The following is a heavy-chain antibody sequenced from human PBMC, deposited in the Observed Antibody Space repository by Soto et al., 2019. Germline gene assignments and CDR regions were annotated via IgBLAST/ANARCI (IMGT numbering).Heavy chain of an antibody. CDR1: GCSISSDY. J-gene: IGHJ4*02. CDR2: ISYSGNT. CDR3: ARVLSGSSLFDY. Sequence: ETLSLTCPVSGCSISSDYWSWIRQPPGKGLEWIGYISYSGNTNYNPSLKSLVTISVDTSKKQFSLKLRSVTAADTAVYYCARVLSGSSLFDYWGQGMLVTVSS. D-gene: IGHD1-26*01. V-gene: IGHV4-59*01.